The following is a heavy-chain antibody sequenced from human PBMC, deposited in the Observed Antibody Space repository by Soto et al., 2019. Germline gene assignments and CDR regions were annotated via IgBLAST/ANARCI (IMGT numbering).Heavy chain of an antibody. V-gene: IGHV3-15*07. CDR3: TTDPNTYYDILTGYYFDY. D-gene: IGHD3-9*01. Sequence: GGSLRLSCAASGFTFSNAWMNWVRQAPGKGLEWVGRIKSKTDGGTTDYAAPVKGRFTISRDDSKNTLYLQMNSLKTEDTAVYYCTTDPNTYYDILTGYYFDYWGQGTLVTVSS. CDR1: GFTFSNAW. J-gene: IGHJ4*02. CDR2: IKSKTDGGTT.